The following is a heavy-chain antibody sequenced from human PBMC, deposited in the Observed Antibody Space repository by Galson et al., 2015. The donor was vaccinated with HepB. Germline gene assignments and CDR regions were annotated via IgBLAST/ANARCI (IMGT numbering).Heavy chain of an antibody. D-gene: IGHD6-13*01. Sequence: SLRLSCAASGFTFSTYAMTWVRQAPGKGLEWVSGISGSGGSTYYADSVKGRFTIPRDNSKNSLYLQMNSLRAEDTAVYYCAKGAQQLATLDYWGQGTLVTVSS. CDR2: ISGSGGST. CDR3: AKGAQQLATLDY. CDR1: GFTFSTYA. V-gene: IGHV3-23*01. J-gene: IGHJ4*02.